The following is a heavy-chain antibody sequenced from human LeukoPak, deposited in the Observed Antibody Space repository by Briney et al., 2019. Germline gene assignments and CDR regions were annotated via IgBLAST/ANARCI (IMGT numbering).Heavy chain of an antibody. J-gene: IGHJ4*02. V-gene: IGHV3-23*01. Sequence: GGFLRLSCAASGFTFSSYAMSWVRQAPGKGLEWVSAISGSGGSTYYADSVKGRFTISRDNSKNTLYLQMNSLRAEDTAVYYCAKDLEQWLVRYYFDYWGQGTLVTVSS. D-gene: IGHD6-19*01. CDR1: GFTFSSYA. CDR3: AKDLEQWLVRYYFDY. CDR2: ISGSGGST.